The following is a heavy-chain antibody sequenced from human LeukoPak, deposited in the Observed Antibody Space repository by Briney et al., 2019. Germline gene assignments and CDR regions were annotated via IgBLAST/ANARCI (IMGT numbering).Heavy chain of an antibody. CDR1: GFTFSSYG. Sequence: PGGSLRLSCAASGFTFSSYGMHWVRQAPGKGLEWVAVISYDGSNKYYADSVKGRFTISRDNSKNTLYLQMNSLRAEDTAVYYCATKAPRDYGGINDAFDIWGQGTMVTVSS. CDR2: ISYDGSNK. D-gene: IGHD4-23*01. J-gene: IGHJ3*02. V-gene: IGHV3-30*03. CDR3: ATKAPRDYGGINDAFDI.